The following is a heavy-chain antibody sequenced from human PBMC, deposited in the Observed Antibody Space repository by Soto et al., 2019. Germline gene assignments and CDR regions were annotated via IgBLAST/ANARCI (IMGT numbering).Heavy chain of an antibody. D-gene: IGHD2-2*01. Sequence: GGSLRLSCAASGFTFSNAWMTWVRQAPGKGLEYVGRIKSESDGGTTDYAAPVNGRFTISRDDSKNTLYLQMNSLKAEDTGIYYCTTNNAPSCTSISCYRPFWGQGTLVTVSS. CDR1: GFTFSNAW. CDR2: IKSESDGGTT. V-gene: IGHV3-15*01. J-gene: IGHJ4*02. CDR3: TTNNAPSCTSISCYRPF.